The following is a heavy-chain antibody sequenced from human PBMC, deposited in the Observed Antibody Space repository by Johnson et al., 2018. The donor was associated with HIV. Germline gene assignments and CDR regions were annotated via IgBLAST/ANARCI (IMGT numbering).Heavy chain of an antibody. V-gene: IGHV3-30-3*01. CDR1: GFTFSDYA. CDR2: ISYDGSNK. J-gene: IGHJ3*02. CDR3: TTGLMSAFDM. Sequence: QVQLVESGGNVVQPGRSLRLSCAASGFTFSDYAMHWVRQAPGKGLEWVAVISYDGSNKYYPDSVKGRFTISRDNFKNTLYLQMDSLRAEDTAVYYCTTGLMSAFDMWGQGTMVTVSS. D-gene: IGHD3-16*01.